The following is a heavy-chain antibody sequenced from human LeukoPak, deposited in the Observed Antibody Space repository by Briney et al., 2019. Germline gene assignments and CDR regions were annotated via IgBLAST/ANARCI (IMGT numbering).Heavy chain of an antibody. Sequence: WGSLRLSCAASGFSFSSYSMNWVRQAPGKGLEWISYIGSSSSPNSYPDSVKGRFTISRNNARHSLYLQMNSLRDDDTAVYYFARVRLGYWGQGTLVIVSS. J-gene: IGHJ4*02. V-gene: IGHV3-48*02. CDR1: GFSFSSYS. CDR2: IGSSSSPN. D-gene: IGHD3-16*01. CDR3: ARVRLGY.